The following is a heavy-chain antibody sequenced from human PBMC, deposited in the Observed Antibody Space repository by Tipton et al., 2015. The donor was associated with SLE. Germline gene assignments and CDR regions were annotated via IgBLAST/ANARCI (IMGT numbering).Heavy chain of an antibody. D-gene: IGHD2-2*01. CDR2: IYYSGCT. J-gene: IGHJ4*02. Sequence: LRLSCTVSGGSISSYYWSWIRQPPGKGLEWIGYIYYSGCTNYNPSLKSRVTISVDTSKNQFSLRLSSVTAADTAVYYCARGDCSSTSCLDYWGQGTLVTVSS. V-gene: IGHV4-59*01. CDR3: ARGDCSSTSCLDY. CDR1: GGSISSYY.